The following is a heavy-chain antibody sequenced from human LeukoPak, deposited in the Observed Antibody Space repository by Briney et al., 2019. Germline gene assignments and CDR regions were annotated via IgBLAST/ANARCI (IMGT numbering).Heavy chain of an antibody. CDR3: ARAPRYVSGTYYPIDY. Sequence: ASVKVSCKASGYTFTGYYIHWVRQAPGQGLEWLGWINPNSGGTNYAQKFQGRVTMTRDTSISTAYMEVSRLTSDDTAVYYCARAPRYVSGTYYPIDYWGQGTLVTVSS. CDR1: GYTFTGYY. D-gene: IGHD3-10*01. V-gene: IGHV1-2*02. J-gene: IGHJ4*02. CDR2: INPNSGGT.